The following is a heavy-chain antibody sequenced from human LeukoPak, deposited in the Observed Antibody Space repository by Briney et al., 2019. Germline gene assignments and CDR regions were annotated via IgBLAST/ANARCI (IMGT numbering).Heavy chain of an antibody. V-gene: IGHV3-23*01. CDR1: GFTFSAYA. D-gene: IGHD3-10*01. CDR3: AKVWGGGSLYEWCYYYYMDV. CDR2: ISGSGRST. Sequence: GGSLRLSCAASGFTFSAYAMTWVRQAPGKGLEWVSGISGSGRSTYYADSVKGRFTISRDNSKNTLYLQMNSLRDEDTAVYFCAKVWGGGSLYEWCYYYYMDVWGKGTTVTVSS. J-gene: IGHJ6*03.